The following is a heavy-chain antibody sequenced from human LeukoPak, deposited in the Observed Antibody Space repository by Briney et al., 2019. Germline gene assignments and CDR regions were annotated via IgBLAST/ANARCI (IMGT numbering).Heavy chain of an antibody. CDR3: ASVGWDSYYFDY. Sequence: SETLSLTCTVSGGSISSYYRSWIRQPPGKGLEWIGYIYYSGSTNYNPSLKSRVTISVDTSKNQFSLKLSSVTAADTAVYYCASVGWDSYYFDYWGQGTLVTVSS. CDR1: GGSISSYY. V-gene: IGHV4-59*01. D-gene: IGHD1-26*01. J-gene: IGHJ4*02. CDR2: IYYSGST.